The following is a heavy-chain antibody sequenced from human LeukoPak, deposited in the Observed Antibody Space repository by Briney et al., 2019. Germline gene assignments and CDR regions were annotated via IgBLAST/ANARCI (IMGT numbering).Heavy chain of an antibody. CDR2: LYTSGST. D-gene: IGHD6-25*01. V-gene: IGHV4-61*09. Sequence: NPSETLSLTCTVSGVSISSGSYDWRWLRQPAGKGLEWIGHLYTSGSTYYNPSLNSRITISVDTSKNQFSLRLSSVTAADTAVYYCARDGGYRRGYFDYWGQGTLVTVSP. J-gene: IGHJ4*02. CDR1: GVSISSGSYD. CDR3: ARDGGYRRGYFDY.